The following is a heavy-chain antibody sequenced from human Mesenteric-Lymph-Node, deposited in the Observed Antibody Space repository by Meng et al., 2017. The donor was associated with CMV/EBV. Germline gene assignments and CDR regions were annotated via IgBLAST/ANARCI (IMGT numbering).Heavy chain of an antibody. J-gene: IGHJ5*02. CDR1: SISSSSYY. V-gene: IGHV4-39*07. CDR3: ARVIGRSSTSRGWFDP. Sequence: SISSSSYYWGWIRQPPGKGLEWIGSIYYSGSTYYNPSLKSRVTISVDTSKNQFSLKLSSVTAADTAVYYCARVIGRSSTSRGWFDPWGQGTLVTVSS. D-gene: IGHD2-2*01. CDR2: IYYSGST.